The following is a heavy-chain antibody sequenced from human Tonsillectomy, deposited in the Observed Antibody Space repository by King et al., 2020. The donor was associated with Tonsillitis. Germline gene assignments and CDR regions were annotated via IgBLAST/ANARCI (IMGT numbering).Heavy chain of an antibody. Sequence: QVQLVESGGGVVQPGKSVRLSCGASGFSFNNYGMHWVRLAPGKGLEWVSLISYDGTAAYYGESVRGRFTISRDNSKDTLYLEMNSLRVEDTAVYYCAKGDRRGIVARRVYFENWGQGTLVTVSS. J-gene: IGHJ4*02. CDR2: ISYDGTAA. D-gene: IGHD6-6*01. CDR3: AKGDRRGIVARRVYFEN. V-gene: IGHV3-30*18. CDR1: GFSFNNYG.